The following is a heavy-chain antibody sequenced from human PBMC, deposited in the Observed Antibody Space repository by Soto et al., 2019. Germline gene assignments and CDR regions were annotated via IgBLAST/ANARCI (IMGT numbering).Heavy chain of an antibody. Sequence: VQLEESGGGVVQPGRSLRLSCAASGFTFSSYGMSWVRQAPGKGLEWVSAISGSGGSTYYADSVKGRFTISRDNSKNKLYLQMNSLRAEDTAVYYCAKESIAAAGPQTFDYVGQGIMVTVSS. D-gene: IGHD6-13*01. V-gene: IGHV3-23*04. CDR2: ISGSGGST. J-gene: IGHJ4*02. CDR3: AKESIAAAGPQTFDY. CDR1: GFTFSSYG.